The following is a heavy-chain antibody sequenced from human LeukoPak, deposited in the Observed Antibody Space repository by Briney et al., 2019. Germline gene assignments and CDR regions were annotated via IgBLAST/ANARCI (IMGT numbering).Heavy chain of an antibody. CDR3: TTDPEMVRGPTVDYYYYMDV. Sequence: GSSVKVSCKASGGTFSSYAISWVRQAPGQGLEWMGGIIPIFGTANYAQKFQGRVTITADESTSTAYMELSSLRSEDTAVYYCTTDPEMVRGPTVDYYYYMDVWGKGTTVTVSS. CDR1: GGTFSSYA. J-gene: IGHJ6*03. V-gene: IGHV1-69*01. D-gene: IGHD3-10*01. CDR2: IIPIFGTA.